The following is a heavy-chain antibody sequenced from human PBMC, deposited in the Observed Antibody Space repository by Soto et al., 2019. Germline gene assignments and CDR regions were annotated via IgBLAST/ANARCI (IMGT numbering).Heavy chain of an antibody. CDR3: ARPHGGSSGWDNWFDP. Sequence: TRSLSCTVSGGSISSGDYYWSWIRQPPGKGLEWIGYIHYSGSTYYNPSLRSRITLSVDTSKSQFSLKVNSVTAADTAMYYCARPHGGSSGWDNWFDPWGQGTLVTVSS. J-gene: IGHJ5*02. V-gene: IGHV4-30-4*01. CDR2: IHYSGST. CDR1: GGSISSGDYY. D-gene: IGHD6-25*01.